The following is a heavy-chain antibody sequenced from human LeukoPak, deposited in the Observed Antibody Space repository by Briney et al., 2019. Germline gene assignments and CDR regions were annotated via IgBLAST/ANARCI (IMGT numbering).Heavy chain of an antibody. D-gene: IGHD3-22*01. CDR2: ISGSNGNT. V-gene: IGHV1-18*01. CDR3: ARDDRDYNDRSGDI. CDR1: GYTFSSYG. Sequence: ASVKVSCKASGYTFSSYGISWVRQAPGQGLAWMGWISGSNGNTNYAQKLQGRVTMTTDTSTSTAYMEVRSLSSDDTAVYYCARDDRDYNDRSGDIWGQGTMVTVSS. J-gene: IGHJ3*02.